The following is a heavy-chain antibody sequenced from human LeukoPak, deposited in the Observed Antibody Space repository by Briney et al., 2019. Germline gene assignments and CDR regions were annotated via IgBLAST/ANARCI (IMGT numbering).Heavy chain of an antibody. CDR1: GGSISSSSYY. Sequence: SETLSLTCTVSGGSISSSSYYWGWIRQPPGKGLEWIGSIYYSGSTYYNPSLKSRVTISVDTSKNQFSLKLSSVTAADTAVYYCASTDCSGGSCYQGYYYGMDVWGQGTTVTVSS. J-gene: IGHJ6*02. CDR3: ASTDCSGGSCYQGYYYGMDV. V-gene: IGHV4-39*01. D-gene: IGHD2-15*01. CDR2: IYYSGST.